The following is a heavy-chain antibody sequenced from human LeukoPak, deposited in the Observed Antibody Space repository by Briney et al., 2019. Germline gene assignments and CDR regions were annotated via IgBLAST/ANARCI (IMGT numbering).Heavy chain of an antibody. CDR2: IYYSGTT. CDR1: GGSISPLY. CDR3: ARGGVAAKYYFDS. V-gene: IGHV4-59*11. J-gene: IGHJ4*02. D-gene: IGHD3-10*01. Sequence: PSETLSLTCTVPGGSISPLYWSWIRQPPGKGLEFIGYIYYSGTTNYNPSLKSRVTLSVDTSKNQFSLRLSSVTAADTAVYYCARGGVAAKYYFDSWGQGTLVTVSS.